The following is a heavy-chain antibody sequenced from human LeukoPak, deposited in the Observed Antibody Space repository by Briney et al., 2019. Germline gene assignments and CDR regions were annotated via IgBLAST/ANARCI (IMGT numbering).Heavy chain of an antibody. CDR2: MNPNSGNT. CDR3: ARGGITGTILLVY. D-gene: IGHD1-7*01. V-gene: IGHV1-8*01. Sequence: ASVKVSCKASGYTFTSYDINWVRQATGQGLEWMGWMNPNSGNTGYAQKLQGRVTMTTDTSTSTAYMELRSLRSDDTAVYYCARGGITGTILLVYWGQGTLVTVSS. J-gene: IGHJ4*02. CDR1: GYTFTSYD.